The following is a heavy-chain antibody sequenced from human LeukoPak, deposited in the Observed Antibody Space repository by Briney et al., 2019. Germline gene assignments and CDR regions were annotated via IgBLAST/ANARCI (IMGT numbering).Heavy chain of an antibody. Sequence: PSETLSLTCTVSGYSISSGYYWGWIRQPPGKGLEWIGSIYHSGSTYYNPSLKSRVTISVDTSKNQFSLKLSSVTAADTAVYYCARAPGGYYSHFDYWGQGTLVTVSS. CDR3: ARAPGGYYSHFDY. V-gene: IGHV4-38-2*02. D-gene: IGHD3-22*01. CDR2: IYHSGST. CDR1: GYSISSGYY. J-gene: IGHJ4*02.